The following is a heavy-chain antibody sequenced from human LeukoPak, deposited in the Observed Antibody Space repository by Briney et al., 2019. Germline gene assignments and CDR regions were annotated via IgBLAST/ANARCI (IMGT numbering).Heavy chain of an antibody. J-gene: IGHJ4*02. Sequence: GGSLRLSCSVSGFTFSNYAMHWVRQAPGKGLEWVSLISGGSGNIYYVDSVKGRFTISRDNSKNTLYVQMTSLRAEDTAIYYCEKGSDYHGSVTSKKTDWGQGTLVTVSS. CDR2: ISGGSGNI. CDR3: EKGSDYHGSVTSKKTD. V-gene: IGHV3-23*01. D-gene: IGHD3-10*01. CDR1: GFTFSNYA.